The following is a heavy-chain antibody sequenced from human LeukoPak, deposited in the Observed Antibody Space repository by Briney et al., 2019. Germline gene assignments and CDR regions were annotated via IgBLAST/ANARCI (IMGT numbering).Heavy chain of an antibody. J-gene: IGHJ4*02. Sequence: ASVKVSCKVSGYTLTELSMHWVRQAPGKGLEWMGGFDPEDGETIYAQKFQGRVTMTEDTSTDTAYMELSSLRSEDTAVYYCATDSPRNPHPTRPFDYWGQGTLVTVSS. CDR2: FDPEDGET. D-gene: IGHD1-14*01. V-gene: IGHV1-24*01. CDR3: ATDSPRNPHPTRPFDY. CDR1: GYTLTELS.